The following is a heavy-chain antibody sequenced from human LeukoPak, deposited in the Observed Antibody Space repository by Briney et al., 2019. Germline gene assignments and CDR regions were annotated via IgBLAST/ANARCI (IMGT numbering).Heavy chain of an antibody. CDR1: GFTFSSYG. J-gene: IGHJ3*02. CDR2: IRYDGSNK. Sequence: GGSLRLSCAASGFTFSSYGMHWVRQAPGKGLEWVAFIRYDGSNKYYADSVKGRFTISRDNAKNSLYLQMNSLRAEDTAVYYCARDLMDIVVVTDAFDIWGQGTMVTVSS. D-gene: IGHD2-21*02. V-gene: IGHV3-30*02. CDR3: ARDLMDIVVVTDAFDI.